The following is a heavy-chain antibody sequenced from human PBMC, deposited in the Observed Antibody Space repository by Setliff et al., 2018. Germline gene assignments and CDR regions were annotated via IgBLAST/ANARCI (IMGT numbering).Heavy chain of an antibody. CDR2: IYPGDSDT. CDR1: GYIFTNYW. CDR3: TRHEDRNKCTSSSCYRENDAFDV. Sequence: PGESLKISCKASGYIFTNYWIGWVRQMPRKGLEWMGVIYPGDSDTRYSPSFQGQVTISADKSINTAYLQWSSLKASDTAIYCCTRHEDRNKCTSSSCYRENDAFDVWGQGAMVTVSS. D-gene: IGHD2-2*01. V-gene: IGHV5-51*01. J-gene: IGHJ3*01.